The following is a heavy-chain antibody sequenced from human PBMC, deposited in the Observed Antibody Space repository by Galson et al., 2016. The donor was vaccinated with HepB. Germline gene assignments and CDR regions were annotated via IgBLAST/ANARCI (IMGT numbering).Heavy chain of an antibody. V-gene: IGHV3-53*04. CDR3: ARARRLFGEPIS. Sequence: LRLSCAASGFTVSSNYMSWVRQAPGKGLEWVSVIYSGGSTYYADSVKGRFTISKHNSMNTLYLQMNSLRAEDTAVYYCARARRLFGEPISRGQGTTVAVSS. J-gene: IGHJ6*02. D-gene: IGHD3-10*02. CDR2: IYSGGST. CDR1: GFTVSSNY.